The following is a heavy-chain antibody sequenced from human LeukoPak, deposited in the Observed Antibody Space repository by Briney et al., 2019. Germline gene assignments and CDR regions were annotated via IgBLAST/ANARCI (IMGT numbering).Heavy chain of an antibody. CDR2: IYYTGKT. D-gene: IGHD3-10*01. CDR3: ARSQNYYGSGDY. J-gene: IGHJ4*02. V-gene: IGHV4-61*03. CDR1: GDSVSNGNYY. Sequence: SETLSLTCTVSGDSVSNGNYYWSWLRQPPGRALEWIGYIYYTGKTYYNPSLEGRVTILVDTSRNHFSVKPSSVTAADTAGYYCARSQNYYGSGDYWSQGTLVTVSS.